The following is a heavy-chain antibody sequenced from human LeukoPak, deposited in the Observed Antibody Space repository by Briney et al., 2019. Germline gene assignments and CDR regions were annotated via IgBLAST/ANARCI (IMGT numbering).Heavy chain of an antibody. V-gene: IGHV3-20*04. J-gene: IGHJ4*02. CDR1: GFTFDDYG. CDR2: INWNGGST. D-gene: IGHD1-26*01. CDR3: ARVPVGATTGPD. Sequence: PGGSLRLSCAASGFTFDDYGMSWVRQAPGKGLEWVSGINWNGGSTGYADSVKGRFTISRDNAKNSLYLQMNSLRAEDTAVYYCARVPVGATTGPDWGQGTLVTVSS.